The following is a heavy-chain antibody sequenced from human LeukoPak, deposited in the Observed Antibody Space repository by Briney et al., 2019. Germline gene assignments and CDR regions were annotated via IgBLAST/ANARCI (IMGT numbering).Heavy chain of an antibody. CDR1: GFTFSNYW. D-gene: IGHD1-1*01. CDR3: AGDLRGERPHY. V-gene: IGHV3-74*01. J-gene: IGHJ4*02. CDR2: ISSDESST. Sequence: GGSLRLSCAASGFTFSNYWMHWVRQAPGKGLVWVSRISSDESSTTYADSVKGRFTISRDNSKNTLYLQMNSLRAEDTAVYYCAGDLRGERPHYWGQGTLVTVSS.